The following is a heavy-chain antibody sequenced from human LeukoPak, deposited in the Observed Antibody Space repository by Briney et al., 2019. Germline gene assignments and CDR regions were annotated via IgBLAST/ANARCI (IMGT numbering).Heavy chain of an antibody. D-gene: IGHD2-15*01. V-gene: IGHV4-59*01. J-gene: IGHJ4*02. CDR2: IYYSGST. CDR1: GGSISSYY. Sequence: PPETLSLTCTVSGGSISSYYWSWIRQPPGKGLEWIGYIYYSGSTNYNPSLKSRVTISVDTSKNQFSLKLSSVTAADTAVYYCASSPGYCSGGSCYPWGFDYWGQGTLVTVSS. CDR3: ASSPGYCSGGSCYPWGFDY.